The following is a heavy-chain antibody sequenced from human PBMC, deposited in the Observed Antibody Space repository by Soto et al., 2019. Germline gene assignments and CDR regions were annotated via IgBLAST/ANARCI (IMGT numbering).Heavy chain of an antibody. J-gene: IGHJ5*02. CDR2: IIPIFGTA. CDR1: AGTFSCYA. D-gene: IGHD3-22*01. CDR3: ASFRYDSSGYDRGRFDP. Sequence: VASLTVSCKXCAGTFSCYAISWVRPAPGQGLEWMGGIIPIFGTANYAQKFQGRVTITADESTRTAYMELSSLRSEDTAGDYGASFRYDSSGYDRGRFDPWGQGTLVTVSS. V-gene: IGHV1-69*01.